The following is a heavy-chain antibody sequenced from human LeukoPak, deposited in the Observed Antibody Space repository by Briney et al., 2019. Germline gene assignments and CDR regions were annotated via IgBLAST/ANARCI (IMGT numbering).Heavy chain of an antibody. CDR1: GGSISSNNW. Sequence: SGTLSLTCAVSGGSISSNNWWGWVRQPPGKGLEWIGEIYHSGSTNYNPSLKSRVTISVDKSKNQFSLKLSSVTAADTAVYYCARSTYYDYVWGSYRYPRPYYFDYWGQGTLVTVSS. D-gene: IGHD3-16*02. CDR3: ARSTYYDYVWGSYRYPRPYYFDY. V-gene: IGHV4-4*02. CDR2: IYHSGST. J-gene: IGHJ4*02.